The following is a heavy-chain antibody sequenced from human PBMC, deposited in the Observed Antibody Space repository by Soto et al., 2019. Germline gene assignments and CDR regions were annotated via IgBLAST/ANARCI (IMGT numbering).Heavy chain of an antibody. D-gene: IGHD6-19*01. V-gene: IGHV4-61*01. CDR2: IYYSGST. CDR1: GGSVSSGSYY. J-gene: IGHJ2*01. CDR3: AGAPPPSSGWYSSWYFDL. Sequence: QVQLQESGPGLVKPSETLSLTCTVSGGSVSSGSYYWSWIRQPPGKGLEWIGYIYYSGSTNYNPSIWSRGTILVETSKNQFSLKLRAVTAADTAVYYCAGAPPPSSGWYSSWYFDLWGRGTLVTVSS.